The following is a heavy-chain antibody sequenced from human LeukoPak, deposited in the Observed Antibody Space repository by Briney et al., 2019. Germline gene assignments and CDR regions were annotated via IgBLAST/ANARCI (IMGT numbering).Heavy chain of an antibody. CDR1: GFTFSSYG. Sequence: GGSLRLSYAASGFTFSSYGMHWVRQAPGKGLEWVAVISYDGSNKYYADSVKGRFTISRDNSKNTLYLQMNSLRAEDTAVYYCAKDWERWLQFMGDYWGQGTLVTVSS. D-gene: IGHD5-24*01. CDR2: ISYDGSNK. V-gene: IGHV3-30*18. CDR3: AKDWERWLQFMGDY. J-gene: IGHJ4*02.